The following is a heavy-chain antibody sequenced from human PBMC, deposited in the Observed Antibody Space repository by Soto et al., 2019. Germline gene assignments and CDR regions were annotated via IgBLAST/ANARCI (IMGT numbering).Heavy chain of an antibody. CDR3: ARVTGGGYFDP. CDR2: MYHSGST. D-gene: IGHD7-27*01. V-gene: IGHV4-38-2*02. Sequence: SETLSLTCSVSRDSIIIDYYWGWIRQPPGKGLEWIGNMYHSGSTYYNPSLKSRVTISVDKSKNQFSLKMSSVTAADTAVYYCARVTGGGYFDPWGQGKLVTVSS. CDR1: RDSIIIDYY. J-gene: IGHJ5*02.